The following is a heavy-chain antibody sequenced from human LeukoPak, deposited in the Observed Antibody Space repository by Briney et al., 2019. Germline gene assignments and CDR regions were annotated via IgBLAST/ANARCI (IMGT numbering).Heavy chain of an antibody. CDR1: GFTFSSYE. V-gene: IGHV3-48*03. D-gene: IGHD3/OR15-3a*01. CDR3: ARPTWTNYMDV. Sequence: GGSLRLSCAASGFTFSSYEMNWVRQAPGKGLDWVSYISSSGNTIYYADSVKGRFTISRDNAKNSLYLQMNSLRAEDTAVYFCARPTWTNYMDVWGKGTAVTISS. CDR2: ISSSGNTI. J-gene: IGHJ6*03.